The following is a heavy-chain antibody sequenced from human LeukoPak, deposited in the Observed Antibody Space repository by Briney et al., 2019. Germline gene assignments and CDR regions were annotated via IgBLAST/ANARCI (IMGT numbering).Heavy chain of an antibody. Sequence: SETLSLTCTVSGGSISSSSYYWSWIRQPPGKGLEWIGEINHSGSTNYSPSLKSRVTISVDTSKKQFSLKLSSVTAADTAVYYCARHYFSTLTTLLRGVKKQKSRFDPWGQGTLVTVSS. CDR2: INHSGST. V-gene: IGHV4-39*01. J-gene: IGHJ5*02. D-gene: IGHD4-17*01. CDR3: ARHYFSTLTTLLRGVKKQKSRFDP. CDR1: GGSISSSSYY.